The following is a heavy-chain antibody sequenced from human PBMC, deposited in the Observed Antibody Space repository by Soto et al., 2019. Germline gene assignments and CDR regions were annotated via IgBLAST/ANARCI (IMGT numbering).Heavy chain of an antibody. CDR3: ARDRGTHFAY. D-gene: IGHD3-10*01. V-gene: IGHV3-30-3*01. Sequence: QVQLVESGGGVVQPGRSLRLSCAASGFTFSSYAMHWVRQAPGKGLEWVAVISYDGSNKYYADSVKGRFTISRDNSKNTLYLQMNSLRAEDTAVYYCARDRGTHFAYWGQGTLVTVSS. J-gene: IGHJ4*02. CDR1: GFTFSSYA. CDR2: ISYDGSNK.